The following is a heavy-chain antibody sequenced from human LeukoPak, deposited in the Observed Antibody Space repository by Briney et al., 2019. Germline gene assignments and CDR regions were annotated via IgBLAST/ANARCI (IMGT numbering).Heavy chain of an antibody. J-gene: IGHJ4*02. Sequence: GGSLRLSCAASGFTFDGYGMDWVRHAPGKGLEWVSGINWNGGSTGYADSVKGRFTISRDNAKKSLYLQMNSLRAEDTAFYYCAREGVTGDYLDYWGQGTLVTVSS. CDR2: INWNGGST. V-gene: IGHV3-20*04. D-gene: IGHD2-21*02. CDR1: GFTFDGYG. CDR3: AREGVTGDYLDY.